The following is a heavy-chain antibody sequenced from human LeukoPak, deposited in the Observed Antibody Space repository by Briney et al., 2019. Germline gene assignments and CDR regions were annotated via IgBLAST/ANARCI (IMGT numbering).Heavy chain of an antibody. CDR3: ARDKGGAVAGVFDY. Sequence: ASVTVSCKASGYTFTGYYMHWVRQAPGQGLEWMGWINPNSGGTNYAQKFQGRVTMTRDTSISTAYMELSRLRSDDTAVYYCARDKGGAVAGVFDYWGQGTLVTVSS. V-gene: IGHV1-2*02. J-gene: IGHJ4*02. CDR1: GYTFTGYY. CDR2: INPNSGGT. D-gene: IGHD6-19*01.